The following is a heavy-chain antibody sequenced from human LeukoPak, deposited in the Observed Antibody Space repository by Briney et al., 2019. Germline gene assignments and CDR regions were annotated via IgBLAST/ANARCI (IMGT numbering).Heavy chain of an antibody. Sequence: PSETLSLTCTVSGGSISSGDYYWSWIRQPPGKGLEWIGYIYYSGSTYYNPSLKSRVTISVDTSKNQFSLKLSSVTAADTAVYYCAREGVEELSFGFDPWGQGTLVTVSS. CDR3: AREGVEELSFGFDP. D-gene: IGHD3-10*01. V-gene: IGHV4-30-4*01. CDR1: GGSISSGDYY. J-gene: IGHJ5*02. CDR2: IYYSGST.